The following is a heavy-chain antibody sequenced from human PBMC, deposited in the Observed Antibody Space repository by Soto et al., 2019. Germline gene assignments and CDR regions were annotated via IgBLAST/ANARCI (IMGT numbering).Heavy chain of an antibody. V-gene: IGHV3-23*01. CDR3: AKGFIVVVTAIRPDDTFGV. CDR2: ISGSGGTT. D-gene: IGHD2-21*02. J-gene: IGHJ3*01. CDR1: GFTFNTFA. Sequence: GGSLRLSCAASGFTFNTFAMNWVRQAPGKGLEWVASISGSGGTTYYADSVKGRFTISRDTSKNTLYLQMNSLSAEDTAVYYCAKGFIVVVTAIRPDDTFGVWGQGTMFTVS.